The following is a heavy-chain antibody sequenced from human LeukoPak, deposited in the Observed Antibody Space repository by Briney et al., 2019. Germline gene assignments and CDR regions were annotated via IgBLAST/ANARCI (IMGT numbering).Heavy chain of an antibody. D-gene: IGHD3-10*01. CDR3: ARDCWDYGSGSYCGIDY. CDR2: ITSSSNYI. J-gene: IGHJ4*02. CDR1: GFTFSSYN. Sequence: PGGSLRPSCAASGFTFSSYNMNWVRQAPGKGLEWVSSITSSSNYIYYADSVKGRFTISRDNAKNSLYLQMSSLRAEDTTVYYCARDCWDYGSGSYCGIDYWGQGTLVTVSS. V-gene: IGHV3-21*03.